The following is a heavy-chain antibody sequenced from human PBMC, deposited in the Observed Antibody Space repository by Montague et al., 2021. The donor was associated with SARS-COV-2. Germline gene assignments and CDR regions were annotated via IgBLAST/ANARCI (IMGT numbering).Heavy chain of an antibody. D-gene: IGHD3-10*01. CDR2: IYHTGST. CDR3: ARKGSGWADLAY. J-gene: IGHJ4*02. V-gene: IGHV4-4*02. CDR1: GDSFSTDYW. Sequence: SETLSLTCVVYGDSFSTDYWSSWVRLPPGKGLEWVGEIYHTGSTNYKPLLKSRVSLSVDKYWNQFPLRLTSVTAADTAIYYGARKGSGWADLAYWGQGTLVTVSS.